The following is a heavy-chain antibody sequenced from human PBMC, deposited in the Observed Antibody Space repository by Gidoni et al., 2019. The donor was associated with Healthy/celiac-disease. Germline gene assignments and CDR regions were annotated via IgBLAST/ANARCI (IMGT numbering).Heavy chain of an antibody. CDR1: GFTFSNAW. Sequence: EVQLVESGGGLVKPGGSLRLSCAASGFTFSNAWMNWVRQAPGKGLEWVGRIKSKTDGGTTDYAAPVKGRFTISRDDSKNTLYLQMNSLKTEDTAVYYCTTLLTYYDFWSGYYSADFDYWGQGTLVTVSS. D-gene: IGHD3-3*01. J-gene: IGHJ4*02. CDR2: IKSKTDGGTT. V-gene: IGHV3-15*07. CDR3: TTLLTYYDFWSGYYSADFDY.